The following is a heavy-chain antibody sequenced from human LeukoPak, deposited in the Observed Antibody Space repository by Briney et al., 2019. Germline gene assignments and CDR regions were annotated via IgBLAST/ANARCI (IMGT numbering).Heavy chain of an antibody. CDR2: INSDGSST. V-gene: IGHV3-74*01. CDR3: ARYYYDSSGLNWFDS. D-gene: IGHD3-22*01. CDR1: GFTFSSYG. Sequence: GGSLRLSCAASGFTFSSYGMHWVRQAPGKGLVWVSRINSDGSSTTYADSVKGRFTISRDNAKNTLYLQMNSLRAEDTAVYYCARYYYDSSGLNWFDSWGQGTLVTVSS. J-gene: IGHJ5*01.